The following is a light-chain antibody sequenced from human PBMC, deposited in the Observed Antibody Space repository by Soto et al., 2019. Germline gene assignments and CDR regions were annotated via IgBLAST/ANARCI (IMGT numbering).Light chain of an antibody. CDR1: SSDVGGYNY. J-gene: IGLJ1*01. CDR2: DVS. CDR3: SSYTSSSTYV. Sequence: QSVLTQPASVSGSPGQSITISCTGTSSDVGGYNYVSWYQQHPGKAPKLMIYDVSNRPSGVSNRFSGSKAGNTASLTIAGLHAEDEAYYYCSSYTSSSTYVFGTGTKLTVL. V-gene: IGLV2-14*01.